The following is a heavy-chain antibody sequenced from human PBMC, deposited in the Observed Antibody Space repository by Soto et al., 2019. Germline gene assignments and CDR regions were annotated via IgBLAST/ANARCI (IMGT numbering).Heavy chain of an antibody. D-gene: IGHD6-13*01. Sequence: ASVKVSCKASGYTFTSYGISWVRQAPGQGLEWMGWISAYNGNTNYAQKLQGRVTMTTDTSTSTAYMELRSLRSDDTAVYYCARARLEQARIAAAGTEDRNYYYYGMDVWGQGTTVTVSS. J-gene: IGHJ6*02. CDR1: GYTFTSYG. CDR2: ISAYNGNT. CDR3: ARARLEQARIAAAGTEDRNYYYYGMDV. V-gene: IGHV1-18*01.